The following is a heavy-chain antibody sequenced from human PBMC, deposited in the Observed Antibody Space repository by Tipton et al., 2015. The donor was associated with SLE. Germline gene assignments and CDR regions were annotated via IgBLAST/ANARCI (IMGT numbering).Heavy chain of an antibody. CDR3: ARLTECRGNCNYVDY. CDR1: GFIFSSYG. V-gene: IGHV3-30*02. D-gene: IGHD2-15*01. CDR2: IRYDGGHT. Sequence: SLRLSCAASGFIFSSYGMHWVRQAPGKGLEWMAFIRYDGGHTSYADSVKGRFTISRDNSKKTLYLQMNSLRTEDTAVYYCARLTECRGNCNYVDYWGQGTLVSVSS. J-gene: IGHJ4*02.